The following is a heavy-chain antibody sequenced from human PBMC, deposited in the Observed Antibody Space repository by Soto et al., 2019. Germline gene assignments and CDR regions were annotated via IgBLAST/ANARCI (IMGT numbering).Heavy chain of an antibody. J-gene: IGHJ4*02. D-gene: IGHD3-16*01. CDR1: GDTFTFYS. V-gene: IGHV1-69*02. Sequence: QVQVVQSGAEVKRPGSSVKVSCKASGDTFTFYSINWVRQAPGLGLEWIGRINPILSMSNYTQRFQGRVTMTADKSTSTAYTDISSLRSEATAIYYCASSYGPWYRAFDYWGQGALVTVSS. CDR3: ASSYGPWYRAFDY. CDR2: INPILSMS.